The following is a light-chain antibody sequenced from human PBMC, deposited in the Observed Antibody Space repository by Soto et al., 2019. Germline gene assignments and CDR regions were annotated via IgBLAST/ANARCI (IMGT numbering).Light chain of an antibody. CDR2: WAS. V-gene: IGKV4-1*01. J-gene: IGKJ2*01. Sequence: DIVMTQSPDSLAVSLGERATINCKSSQSVLYSSNNKNYLAWYQHKPGQPPKLLIYWASTRESGVPDRFSGSGSGADFSLTISSLQAEDVAVYYCQQYYGCPYTFGQGTKLEIK. CDR1: QSVLYSSNNKNY. CDR3: QQYYGCPYT.